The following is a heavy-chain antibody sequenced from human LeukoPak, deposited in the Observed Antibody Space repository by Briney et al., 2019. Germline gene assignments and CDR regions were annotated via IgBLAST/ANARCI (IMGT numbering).Heavy chain of an antibody. J-gene: IGHJ5*02. CDR1: GGSFSGYY. CDR2: INHSGST. Sequence: PSETLSLTCAVYGGSFSGYYWSWIRQPPGKGLEWIGEINHSGSTNYNPSLKSRVTISVDTSKNQFSLKLSSVTAADTAVYYCARGRFGGSYYRNNWFDPWGQGTLITVSS. D-gene: IGHD1-26*01. V-gene: IGHV4-34*01. CDR3: ARGRFGGSYYRNNWFDP.